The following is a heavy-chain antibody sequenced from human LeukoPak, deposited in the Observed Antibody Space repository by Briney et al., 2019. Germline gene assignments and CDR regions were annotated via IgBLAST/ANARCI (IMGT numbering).Heavy chain of an antibody. CDR1: GGSISGYN. CDR2: IFYSGST. Sequence: PSETLSLTCTVSGGSISGYNWSWIRRPPGKGLEWIGYIFYSGSTNYNPSLKSRVTISVDTSKNQFSLKLSSVTAADTAVYYCARSICSSTSCYYYYYGMDVWGQGTTVTVSS. V-gene: IGHV4-59*01. D-gene: IGHD2-2*01. J-gene: IGHJ6*02. CDR3: ARSICSSTSCYYYYYGMDV.